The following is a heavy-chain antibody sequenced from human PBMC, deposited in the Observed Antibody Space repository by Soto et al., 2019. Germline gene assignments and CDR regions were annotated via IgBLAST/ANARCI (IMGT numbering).Heavy chain of an antibody. Sequence: EVQLLESGGGLVQPGGSLRLSCAASGFMFSNYVLSWVRQAPGKGLEWVSAISESGAGTYYANSVTGRFTISRDNSKNTLYLEMLSLSAEDTAIYYCANMHNWNVDYWGQGTLVTVSS. D-gene: IGHD1-20*01. CDR1: GFMFSNYV. CDR2: ISESGAGT. J-gene: IGHJ4*02. CDR3: ANMHNWNVDY. V-gene: IGHV3-23*01.